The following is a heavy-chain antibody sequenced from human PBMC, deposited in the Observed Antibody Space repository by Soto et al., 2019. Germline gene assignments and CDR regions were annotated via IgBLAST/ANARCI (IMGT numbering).Heavy chain of an antibody. J-gene: IGHJ6*02. CDR3: ATRGRLSITLIAPPYNYFGMDV. D-gene: IGHD3-22*01. CDR1: GGSVSSGSYY. V-gene: IGHV4-61*01. CDR2: IYYSGST. Sequence: SETLSLTCTVSGGSVSSGSYYWSWIRQPPGKGLEWIGYIYYSGSTNYNPSLKSRVTISVDTSKNQFSLKLSSVTAADTAVYYCATRGRLSITLIAPPYNYFGMDVCGQATMVT.